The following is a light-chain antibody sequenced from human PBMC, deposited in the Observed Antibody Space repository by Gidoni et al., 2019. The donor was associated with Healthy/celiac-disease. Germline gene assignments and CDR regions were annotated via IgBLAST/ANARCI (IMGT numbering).Light chain of an antibody. CDR1: QSIGFW. Sequence: DIQLTQSPSTLSASAGDRVTITCRASQSIGFWLAWYRQKPGEAPSLLISQASILQSGVPPRFSGGGSRTEFTLTINNLQPDDFATYFCQQYNGHPWAFGQGTKVEIK. J-gene: IGKJ1*01. V-gene: IGKV1-5*03. CDR2: QAS. CDR3: QQYNGHPWA.